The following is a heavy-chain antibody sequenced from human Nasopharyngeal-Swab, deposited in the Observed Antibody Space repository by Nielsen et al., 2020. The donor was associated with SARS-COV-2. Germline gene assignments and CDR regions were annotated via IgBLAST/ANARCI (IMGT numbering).Heavy chain of an antibody. J-gene: IGHJ4*02. CDR2: ISSSSSTI. CDR1: GFTFSRYS. CDR3: ARESGYSGSGIDY. D-gene: IGHD1-26*01. Sequence: GVLKISCAASGFTFSRYSMNWVRQAPGKGLEWVSYISSSSSTIYYADSVKGRFTISRDNAKNSLYLQMNSLRDEDTAVYYCARESGYSGSGIDYWGQGTLVTVSS. V-gene: IGHV3-48*02.